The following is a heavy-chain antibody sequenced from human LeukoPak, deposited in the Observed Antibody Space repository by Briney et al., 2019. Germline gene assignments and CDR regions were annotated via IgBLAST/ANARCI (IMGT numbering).Heavy chain of an antibody. D-gene: IGHD3-3*01. CDR3: ARSARLMKGVVEVTALDD. J-gene: IGHJ4*02. CDR2: LSSSGSAF. CDR1: GFTFRSYE. Sequence: GGSLTLSCEDSGFTFRSYEMNWVRQAPGKGLEWIAYLSSSGSAFSYADSAKGRFTIARDNAKNSVYLEMNSLRADDTAVYYCARSARLMKGVVEVTALDDWGQGTLVTVSS. V-gene: IGHV3-48*03.